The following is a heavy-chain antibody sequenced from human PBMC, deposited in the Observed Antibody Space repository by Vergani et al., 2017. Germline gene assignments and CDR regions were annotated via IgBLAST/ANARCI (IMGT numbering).Heavy chain of an antibody. Sequence: QVQLVESGGGLVKPGGSLRLSCAASGFTFSDYYMSWIRQAPGKGLEWVSYISSSSSYTNYADSVKGRFTISRDNANNSLYLQMNSLRAEDTAVYYCARVHYDSSGYHFDYWGQGTLVTVSS. CDR1: GFTFSDYY. V-gene: IGHV3-11*05. CDR2: ISSSSSYT. J-gene: IGHJ4*02. D-gene: IGHD3-22*01. CDR3: ARVHYDSSGYHFDY.